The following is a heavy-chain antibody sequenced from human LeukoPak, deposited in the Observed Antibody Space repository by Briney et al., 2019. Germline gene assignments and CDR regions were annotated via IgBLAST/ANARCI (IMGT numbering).Heavy chain of an antibody. J-gene: IGHJ3*02. CDR2: TYTGGTT. V-gene: IGHV3-53*01. CDR3: ARATNIFAYGAFDI. D-gene: IGHD3-10*01. CDR1: DFSVSANY. Sequence: GGSLRLSCTASDFSVSANYMTWVRQAPGEGLECVSVTYTGGTTYYADSLRGRFTVSRDNSKNTLYLQMNSLTAEDTAVYYCARATNIFAYGAFDIWGQGTVVTVSS.